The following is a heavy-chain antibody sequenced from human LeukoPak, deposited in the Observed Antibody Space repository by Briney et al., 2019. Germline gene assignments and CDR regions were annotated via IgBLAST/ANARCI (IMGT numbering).Heavy chain of an antibody. Sequence: PSETLSLTCTVSGGSISSSSYYWGWIRQPPGKGLEWIGSIYYSGSTYYNTSLKSRVTISVDTSKNQFSLKLSSVTAADTAVYYCARRDYDFWSGYHDYWGQGTLVTVSS. J-gene: IGHJ4*02. CDR1: GGSISSSSYY. CDR2: IYYSGST. V-gene: IGHV4-39*01. CDR3: ARRDYDFWSGYHDY. D-gene: IGHD3-3*01.